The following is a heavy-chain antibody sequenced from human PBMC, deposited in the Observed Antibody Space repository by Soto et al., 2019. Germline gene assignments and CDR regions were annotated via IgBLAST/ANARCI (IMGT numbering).Heavy chain of an antibody. CDR3: ARDPWAAAY. CDR1: GFTVSTKY. V-gene: IGHV3-66*01. D-gene: IGHD3-16*01. CDR2: IYSGGST. Sequence: PGGSLRLSCAASGFTVSTKYMSWVRQAPGKGLEWVSVIYSGGSTFYADSVRGRFTISRDNSKNTVNLQMNSLRAEDTAVYYCARDPWAAAYWGQGTLVTVSS. J-gene: IGHJ4*02.